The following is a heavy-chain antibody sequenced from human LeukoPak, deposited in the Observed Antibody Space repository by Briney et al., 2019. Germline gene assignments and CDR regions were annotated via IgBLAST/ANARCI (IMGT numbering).Heavy chain of an antibody. Sequence: SETLSLTCAVYGGSLSGYYWSWIRQSPGKGLEWIGEVHHTGSTNYNPSLKSRVTISVDTSKNQFSMRLSSVTVADTAVYYCATNPGHSSGYPDCWGQGILVTVSS. CDR2: VHHTGST. J-gene: IGHJ4*02. D-gene: IGHD3-22*01. CDR1: GGSLSGYY. V-gene: IGHV4-34*01. CDR3: ATNPGHSSGYPDC.